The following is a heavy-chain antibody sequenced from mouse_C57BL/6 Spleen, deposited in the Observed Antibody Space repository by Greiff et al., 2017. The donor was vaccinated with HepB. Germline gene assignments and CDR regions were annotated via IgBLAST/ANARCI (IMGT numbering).Heavy chain of an antibody. Sequence: QVQLKQSGAELVKPGASVKMSCKASGYTFTSYWITWVKQRPGQGLEWIGDIYPGSGSTNYNEKFKSKATLTVDTSSSTAYMQLSSLTSEDSAVYYCARFITTVVLDYWGQGTTLTVSS. D-gene: IGHD1-1*01. V-gene: IGHV1-55*01. CDR3: ARFITTVVLDY. J-gene: IGHJ2*01. CDR1: GYTFTSYW. CDR2: IYPGSGST.